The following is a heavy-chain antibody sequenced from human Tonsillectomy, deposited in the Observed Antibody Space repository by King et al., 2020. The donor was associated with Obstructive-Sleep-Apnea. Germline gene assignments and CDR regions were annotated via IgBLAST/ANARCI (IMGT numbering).Heavy chain of an antibody. J-gene: IGHJ4*02. CDR1: GFTYSNYW. CDR2: IKQDGGAK. D-gene: IGHD4-17*01. CDR3: ARDRPRDDYGDLHEVY. V-gene: IGHV3-7*01. Sequence: VQLVESGGGLVQPGGSLRLSCTVCGFTYSNYWMTWVLPAPGKGLEWVAKIKQDGGAKYSVVFVKGRFTIARDNAKNSLYLQMNSLRAEDTAVYYCARDRPRDDYGDLHEVYWGQGTLVTVSS.